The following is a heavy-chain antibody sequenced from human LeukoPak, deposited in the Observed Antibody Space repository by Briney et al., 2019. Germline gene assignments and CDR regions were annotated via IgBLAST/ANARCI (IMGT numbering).Heavy chain of an antibody. Sequence: GESLKISCKGSGYSFASHWIGWVRQRPGKGLEWMGIIYAGDSDTRYSPSFQGQVTISADKSISTAYLQWSSLKASDTAMYYCARRGYSGYDLDPFRPPDYYFDYWGQGTLVTVSS. CDR3: ARRGYSGYDLDPFRPPDYYFDY. J-gene: IGHJ4*02. CDR1: GYSFASHW. CDR2: IYAGDSDT. D-gene: IGHD5-12*01. V-gene: IGHV5-51*01.